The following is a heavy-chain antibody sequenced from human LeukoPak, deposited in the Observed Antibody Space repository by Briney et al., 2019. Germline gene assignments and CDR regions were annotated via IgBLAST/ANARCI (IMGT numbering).Heavy chain of an antibody. CDR3: ARDHSSTGMDV. V-gene: IGHV3-21*01. Sequence: GVLRLSCAASGFTFSNYSMNWVRQAPGKGLEWVSSISSSSSYIYYADSVKGRFTIPRDNAKNSLYLQMNSLRAEDTAVYYCARDHSSTGMDVWGQGTTVTVSS. J-gene: IGHJ6*02. CDR2: ISSSSSYI. CDR1: GFTFSNYS.